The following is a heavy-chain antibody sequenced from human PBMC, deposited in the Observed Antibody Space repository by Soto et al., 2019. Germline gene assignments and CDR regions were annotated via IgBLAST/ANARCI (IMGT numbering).Heavy chain of an antibody. CDR3: AKNPGYYYDSTGYHFDY. CDR2: ISYGGGTT. Sequence: EVQLLESGGGLVQPGGSLRLSCAASEFTFSNYAMSWVRQAPGKGLEWVSAISYGGGTTYNADSVKGRFTISRDNSKNTLYLQMNSLRAEDTAVYYCAKNPGYYYDSTGYHFDYWGQGTLVTFSS. CDR1: EFTFSNYA. J-gene: IGHJ4*02. V-gene: IGHV3-23*01. D-gene: IGHD3-22*01.